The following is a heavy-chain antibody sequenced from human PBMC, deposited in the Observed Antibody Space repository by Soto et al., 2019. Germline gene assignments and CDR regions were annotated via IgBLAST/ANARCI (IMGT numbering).Heavy chain of an antibody. CDR3: TTLPYDRDGLDY. D-gene: IGHD3-9*01. CDR2: ISYDESNK. V-gene: IGHV3-30*03. J-gene: IGHJ4*02. Sequence: GGSLRLSCAASGFTFSTYGMHWVRQAPGKGLEWVAVISYDESNKYYADSVKGRFTISRDNSKNTLYLQMNSLRVEDTAVYYCTTLPYDRDGLDYWGQGTLVTVSS. CDR1: GFTFSTYG.